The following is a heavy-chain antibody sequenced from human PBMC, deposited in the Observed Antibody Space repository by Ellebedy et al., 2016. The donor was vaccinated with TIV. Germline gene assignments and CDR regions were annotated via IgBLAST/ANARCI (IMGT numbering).Heavy chain of an antibody. CDR1: GGSISSSSYY. V-gene: IGHV4-39*07. CDR2: IYYSGST. CDR3: ARAGGSGSYYNGSMDV. J-gene: IGHJ6*02. D-gene: IGHD3-10*01. Sequence: MPGGSLRLSCTVSGGSISSSSYYWGWIRQPPGKGLEWIGSIYYSGSTYYNPSLKSRVTISVDTSKNQFSLKLSSVTAADTAVYYCARAGGSGSYYNGSMDVWGRGTTVTVSS.